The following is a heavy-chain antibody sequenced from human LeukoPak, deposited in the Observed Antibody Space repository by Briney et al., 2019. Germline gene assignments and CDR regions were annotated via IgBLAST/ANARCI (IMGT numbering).Heavy chain of an antibody. CDR3: ARVLYDYYFDY. CDR2: ISYSGIA. Sequence: PSQTLSLTCAVSGGSFSSGGYYWSWIRHHPGKGLERLACISYSGIAYYNPSLKSRLTISVDTSKNQFSLELSSVTAADTALYYCARVLYDYYFDYWGQGTLVTVSS. CDR1: GGSFSSGGYY. D-gene: IGHD2/OR15-2a*01. J-gene: IGHJ4*02. V-gene: IGHV4-31*11.